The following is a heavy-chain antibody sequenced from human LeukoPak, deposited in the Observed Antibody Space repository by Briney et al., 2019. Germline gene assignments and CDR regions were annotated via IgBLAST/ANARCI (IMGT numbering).Heavy chain of an antibody. CDR2: INWNGGST. D-gene: IGHD3-22*01. CDR3: AREPPYYYDSSGYYYYYYMDV. V-gene: IGHV3-20*04. CDR1: GFTFDDYG. Sequence: GGSLRLSCAASGFTFDDYGMSWVRQAPGKGLEWVSGINWNGGSTGYADSVKGRFTISRDNAKNSLYLQMNSLRAEDTAVYYCAREPPYYYDSSGYYYYYYMDVWGKGTTDTVSS. J-gene: IGHJ6*03.